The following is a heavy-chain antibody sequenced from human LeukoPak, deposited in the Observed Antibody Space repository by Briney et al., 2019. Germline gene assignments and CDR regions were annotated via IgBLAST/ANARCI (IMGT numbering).Heavy chain of an antibody. CDR3: ARIPLDSSGYYYAGDGFDI. CDR1: GYSFTSYW. CDR2: IDPSDSYT. J-gene: IGHJ3*02. D-gene: IGHD3-22*01. Sequence: GESLKISCKGSGYSFTSYWITWVRQMPGKGQEWMGKIDPSDSYTNYSPSLQGHVTISADKSISTAYLQWSSLKASDTAMYYCARIPLDSSGYYYAGDGFDIWGQGTMVTVSS. V-gene: IGHV5-10-1*01.